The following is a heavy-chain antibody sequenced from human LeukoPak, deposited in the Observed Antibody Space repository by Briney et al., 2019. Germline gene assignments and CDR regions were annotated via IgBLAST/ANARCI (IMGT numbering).Heavy chain of an antibody. CDR1: GFTFSGSA. CDR3: TGLEDYYGSGSPSGMDV. V-gene: IGHV3-73*01. CDR2: IRSKANSYAT. D-gene: IGHD3-10*01. Sequence: GGSLRLSCAASGFTFSGSAMHWVRQASGKGLEWVGRIRSKANSYATAYAASVKGRFTISRDDSKNTAYLQMNSLKTEDTAVYYCTGLEDYYGSGSPSGMDVWGQGTTVTVSS. J-gene: IGHJ6*02.